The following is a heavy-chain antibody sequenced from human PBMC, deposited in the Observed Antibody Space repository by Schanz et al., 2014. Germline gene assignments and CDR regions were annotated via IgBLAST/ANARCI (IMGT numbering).Heavy chain of an antibody. CDR3: ARDRQQLVGRIGYYYGMDV. CDR1: GFTFSYYG. Sequence: EVQLVESGGGLVQPGGSLRLSCAASGFTFSYYGMTWVRQAPGKGLEWVSTIGGSGGTTYYADSVRGRFTISRDNSKNTLYLQMNSLRAEDTAVYYCARDRQQLVGRIGYYYGMDVWGQGTTVTVSS. CDR2: IGGSGGTT. J-gene: IGHJ6*02. D-gene: IGHD6-13*01. V-gene: IGHV3-23*04.